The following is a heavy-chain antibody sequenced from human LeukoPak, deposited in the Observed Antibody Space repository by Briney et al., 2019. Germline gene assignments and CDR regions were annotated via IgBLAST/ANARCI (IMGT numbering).Heavy chain of an antibody. CDR2: ISGSGGNT. D-gene: IGHD2-15*01. V-gene: IGHV3-23*01. CDR3: AKAGCSSGSCSRGDDD. Sequence: GGSLRLSCAVSGFTFSSYAMSWVRQAPGKGLEWVSAISGSGGNTYYADSVKGRLTISRDNSKNTLYLQMNSLRAEDTAVYYCAKAGCSSGSCSRGDDDWGQGTLVTVSS. CDR1: GFTFSSYA. J-gene: IGHJ4*02.